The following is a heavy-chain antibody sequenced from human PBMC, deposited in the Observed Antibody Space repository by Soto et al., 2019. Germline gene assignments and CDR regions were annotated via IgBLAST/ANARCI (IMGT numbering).Heavy chain of an antibody. J-gene: IGHJ6*03. D-gene: IGHD2-15*01. CDR1: GFTFSDSA. CDR2: IRSKPNTDAT. CDR3: TRHVDCSGGSCYSGYYYYMDV. V-gene: IGHV3-73*01. Sequence: EVQLVESGGGLVQRGGSLKLSCPASGFTFSDSAMHWVRQASGKGLEWVGRIRSKPNTDATAYAATVKGRFTISRDDSKNTAYLQMNSLKTEDTAVYYCTRHVDCSGGSCYSGYYYYMDVWGKGTTVTVSS.